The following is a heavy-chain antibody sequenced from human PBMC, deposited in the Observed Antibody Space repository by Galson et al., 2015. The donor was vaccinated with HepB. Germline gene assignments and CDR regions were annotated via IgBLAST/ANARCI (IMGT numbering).Heavy chain of an antibody. CDR2: INPNSGGT. J-gene: IGHJ4*02. D-gene: IGHD2-15*01. CDR3: ARAPGYCSGVGCTPDY. Sequence: SCKASGYTFTGYYMHWVRQAPGQGLEWLGWINPNSGGTNYAQRFQGRVTMTRDTSISTAYMELSSLRSDDTAVYYCARAPGYCSGVGCTPDYWGQGTLVTVSS. CDR1: GYTFTGYY. V-gene: IGHV1-2*02.